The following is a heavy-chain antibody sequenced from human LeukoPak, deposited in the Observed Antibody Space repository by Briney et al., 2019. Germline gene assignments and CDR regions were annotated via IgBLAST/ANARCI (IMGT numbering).Heavy chain of an antibody. D-gene: IGHD2-21*02. CDR3: ARDSPYSGGDCYLLGYYYMAV. Sequence: ASLKVSCKASGYTITSYGISWVRQAPGQGLESMGWISAYNGNTNYAQKLQGRVTMTTDTSTSTAYMELSSLRSDDTAVYYCARDSPYSGGDCYLLGYYYMAVWGKGTTVTVSS. V-gene: IGHV1-18*01. CDR1: GYTITSYG. CDR2: ISAYNGNT. J-gene: IGHJ6*03.